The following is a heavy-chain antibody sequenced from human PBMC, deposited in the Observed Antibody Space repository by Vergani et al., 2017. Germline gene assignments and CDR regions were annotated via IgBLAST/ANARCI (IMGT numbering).Heavy chain of an antibody. CDR1: GFTFSSYG. CDR3: ARDDLKMENYRAADYYYGMDV. V-gene: IGHV3-33*01. D-gene: IGHD1-7*01. CDR2: IWYDGSNK. J-gene: IGHJ6*02. Sequence: QVQLVESGGGVVQPGRSLRLSCAASGFTFSSYGMHWVRPAPGKGLEWVAVIWYDGSNKYYADSVKGRFTISRDNSKNTLYLQMNSLRAEDTAVYYCARDDLKMENYRAADYYYGMDVWGQGP.